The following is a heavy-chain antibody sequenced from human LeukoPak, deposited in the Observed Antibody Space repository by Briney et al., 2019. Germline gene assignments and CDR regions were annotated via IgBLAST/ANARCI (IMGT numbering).Heavy chain of an antibody. V-gene: IGHV1-18*01. CDR2: ISAYNGNT. CDR1: GGTFSSYA. CDR3: ARDSTAGYSYGHSFDY. D-gene: IGHD5-18*01. J-gene: IGHJ4*02. Sequence: ASVKVSCKASGGTFSSYAISWVRQAPGQGLEWMGWISAYNGNTNYAQMLQGRVTMTTDTSTSTAYMELRSLRSDDTAVYYCARDSTAGYSYGHSFDYWGQGTLVTVSS.